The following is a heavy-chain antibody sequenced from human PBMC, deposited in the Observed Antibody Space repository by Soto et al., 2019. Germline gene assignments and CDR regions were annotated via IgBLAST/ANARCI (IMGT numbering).Heavy chain of an antibody. D-gene: IGHD6-19*01. CDR2: ISHDGINK. V-gene: IGHV3-30-3*01. CDR1: GFSFSSYA. Sequence: QVRLVESGGGVVQPGRSLRLSCTASGFSFSSYAMYWSRQPPGKGLEWVAVISHDGINKHYADSVKGRVTVSRDNSNHSLELQLNSLRGEDTAMYYCARDMYSSDYFVKWFEPWGQGTLVTVSS. CDR3: ARDMYSSDYFVKWFEP. J-gene: IGHJ5*02.